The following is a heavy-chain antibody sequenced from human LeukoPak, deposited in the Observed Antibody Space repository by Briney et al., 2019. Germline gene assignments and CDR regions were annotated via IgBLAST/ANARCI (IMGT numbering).Heavy chain of an antibody. Sequence: ASVKVSCKASGYTFTIFGISWVRQAPGQGLEWMGWISAYNGNTNYAQKFQGRVTMTTDTSTSTAYMELRSLRSDDTAVYYCARDQLLYGSWNYYGSWGQGTLVTVSS. CDR2: ISAYNGNT. V-gene: IGHV1-18*01. CDR3: ARDQLLYGSWNYYGS. D-gene: IGHD3-10*01. J-gene: IGHJ4*02. CDR1: GYTFTIFG.